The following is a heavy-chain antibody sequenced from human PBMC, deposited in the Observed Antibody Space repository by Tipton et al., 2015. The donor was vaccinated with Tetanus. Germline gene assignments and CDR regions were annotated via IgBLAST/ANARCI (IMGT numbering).Heavy chain of an antibody. Sequence: QLVQSGAEVKKPGASVKVPCKASGYTFTHYGVNWVRQAPGQGLEWMGWISPFNENVNHAEKFKGRLTMTTDRSTATVYMDLRSLRSDDTAVYYCARGRGLGPHEYFEHWGQGTLVTVSS. CDR3: ARGRGLGPHEYFEH. CDR1: GYTFTHYG. CDR2: ISPFNENV. J-gene: IGHJ5*02. V-gene: IGHV1-18*01. D-gene: IGHD3/OR15-3a*01.